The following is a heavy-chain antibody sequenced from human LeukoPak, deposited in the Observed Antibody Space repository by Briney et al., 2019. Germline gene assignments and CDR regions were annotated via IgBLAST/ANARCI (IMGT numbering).Heavy chain of an antibody. V-gene: IGHV1-18*01. D-gene: IGHD2-8*01. J-gene: IGHJ4*02. CDR2: ISAYNGNT. CDR3: AREGNGYYFAY. CDR1: GYTSTTYW. Sequence: GESLKISCKDFGYTSTTYWIGWVRQAPGQGLEWMGWISAYNGNTNYAQKFQGRVTMTRDTSISTAYMELSRLRSDDTAVYYCAREGNGYYFAYWGQGTLVTVSS.